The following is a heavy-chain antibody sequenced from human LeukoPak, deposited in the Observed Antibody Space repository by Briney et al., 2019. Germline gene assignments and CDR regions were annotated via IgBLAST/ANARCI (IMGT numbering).Heavy chain of an antibody. CDR3: ARDIVVVPAAPLDP. V-gene: IGHV3-7*01. J-gene: IGHJ5*02. CDR2: IKQDGSEK. D-gene: IGHD2-2*01. Sequence: GGSLRLSCAASGFTFSSYWMSWVRQAPGKGLEWVANIKQDGSEKYYVDSVKGRFTISRDNAKNSLYLQMNSLRAEDTAVYYCARDIVVVPAAPLDPWCQGTMVTVSS. CDR1: GFTFSSYW.